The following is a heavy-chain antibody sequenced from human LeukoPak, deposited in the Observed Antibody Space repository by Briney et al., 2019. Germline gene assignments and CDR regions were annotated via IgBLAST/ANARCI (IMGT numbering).Heavy chain of an antibody. D-gene: IGHD1-26*01. CDR1: GGSISGYY. CDR2: IYYSGST. Sequence: PSETLSLTCTVSGGSISGYYWNWIRQPPGKGLEWIGYIYYSGSTNYNPSLKSRVIISVDTSKNQFSLKLSSVTAADTAVYYCAREVGAFDYWGQGTLVTVSS. CDR3: AREVGAFDY. V-gene: IGHV4-59*01. J-gene: IGHJ4*02.